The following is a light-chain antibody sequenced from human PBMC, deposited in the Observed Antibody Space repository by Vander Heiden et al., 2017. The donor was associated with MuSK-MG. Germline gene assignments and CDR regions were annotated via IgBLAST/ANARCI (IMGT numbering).Light chain of an antibody. CDR3: ASWDDDRSGVR. V-gene: IGLV1-47*02. CDR1: HSNIGNNY. Sequence: QSALTQPPSTSGTRRPRVPVSCSGLHSNIGNNYVDWYQQTAGRAPKLVMLSNNQRPLGVPDRFSGSKSGTSVSLTIGGLRSEDEADYYCASWDDDRSGVRFGGGTRLTVL. CDR2: SNN. J-gene: IGLJ3*02.